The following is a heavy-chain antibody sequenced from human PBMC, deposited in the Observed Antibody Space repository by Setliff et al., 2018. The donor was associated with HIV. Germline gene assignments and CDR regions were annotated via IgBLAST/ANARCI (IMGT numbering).Heavy chain of an antibody. D-gene: IGHD4-17*01. CDR3: VRDDYGYNGKGFDY. CDR2: VYYSGIT. CDR1: GGSIIDSRYF. J-gene: IGHJ4*02. Sequence: PSETLSLTCTVSGGSIIDSRYFWGWIRQPPGKGLEWIGSVYYSGITYYSSSLKSRVTVSVDTSNNQISLRLSSVTAADTAMYYCVRDDYGYNGKGFDYWGPGTLVTVSS. V-gene: IGHV4-39*07.